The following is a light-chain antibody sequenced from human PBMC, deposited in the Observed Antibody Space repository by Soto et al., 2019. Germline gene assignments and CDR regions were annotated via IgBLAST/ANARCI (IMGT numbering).Light chain of an antibody. CDR1: SGDVGSYKY. V-gene: IGLV2-14*01. CDR2: EVS. Sequence: QSALTQPASVSGSPGQSISVSCTGSSGDVGSYKYVSWYQQHPGKAPKLMIYEVSHRPSGVSDRFSGSKSGNTASLTISGLQAEDEADYYCSSYTTSSTLVVFGGGTQLTVL. J-gene: IGLJ2*01. CDR3: SSYTTSSTLVV.